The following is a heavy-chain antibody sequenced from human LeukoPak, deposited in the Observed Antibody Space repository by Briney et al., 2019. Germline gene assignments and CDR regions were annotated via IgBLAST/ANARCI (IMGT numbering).Heavy chain of an antibody. Sequence: GGSLRLSCAASGFTFSSYAMSWVRQAPGKGLEWVSDISGGGGSTYYADSAKGRFTISRDNSRNTMYLQMNSLRAEDSAIYYRGKDQGEVPVAIDYWGQGTLVTVSS. D-gene: IGHD2-2*02. CDR3: GKDQGEVPVAIDY. V-gene: IGHV3-23*01. CDR1: GFTFSSYA. J-gene: IGHJ4*02. CDR2: ISGGGGST.